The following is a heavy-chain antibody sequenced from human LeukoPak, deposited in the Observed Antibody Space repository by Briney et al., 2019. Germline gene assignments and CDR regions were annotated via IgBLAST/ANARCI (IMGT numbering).Heavy chain of an antibody. CDR3: ARAEGALHSLFAFDI. V-gene: IGHV4-59*01. J-gene: IGHJ3*02. CDR1: GGSISSYY. Sequence: SETLSLTCTVSGGSISSYYWSWIRQPPGKGLEWIGYIYYSGSTNYNPSLKSRVTISVDTSKNQFSLKLSSVTAADTTVYYCARAEGALHSLFAFDIWGQGTMVTASS. CDR2: IYYSGST. D-gene: IGHD3-10*01.